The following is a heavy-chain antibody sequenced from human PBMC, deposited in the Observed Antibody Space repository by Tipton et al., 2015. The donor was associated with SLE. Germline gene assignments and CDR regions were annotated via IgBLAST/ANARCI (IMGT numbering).Heavy chain of an antibody. CDR3: ATARGFEYNWFDP. V-gene: IGHV1-24*01. Sequence: SCAASGFTVSSNYMSWVRQAPGKGLEWMGGFDPEDGETIYAQKFQGRVTMTEDTSTDTAYMELSSLRSEDTAVYYCATARGFEYNWFDPWGQGTLVTVSS. D-gene: IGHD3-10*01. J-gene: IGHJ5*02. CDR1: GFTVSSNY. CDR2: FDPEDGET.